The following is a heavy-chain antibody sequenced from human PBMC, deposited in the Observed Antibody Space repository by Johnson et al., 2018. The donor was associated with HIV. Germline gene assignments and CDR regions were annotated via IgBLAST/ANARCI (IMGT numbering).Heavy chain of an antibody. CDR1: GFTFRDYY. CDR3: AREEGSDILTRGDAFDI. Sequence: QVHLVESGGGLVQPGGSLRLSCAASGFTFRDYYMSWIRQAPGKGLEWVSYISSSGKSTNYADSVTGRFTISRDNAKNSRSLQMNSLRAEDTAIYYCAREEGSDILTRGDAFDIWGQGTMVAVSS. J-gene: IGHJ3*02. CDR2: ISSSGKST. V-gene: IGHV3-11*04. D-gene: IGHD3-9*01.